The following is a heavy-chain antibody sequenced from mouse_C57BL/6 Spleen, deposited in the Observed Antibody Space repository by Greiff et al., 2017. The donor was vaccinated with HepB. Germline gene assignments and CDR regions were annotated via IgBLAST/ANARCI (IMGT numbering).Heavy chain of an antibody. CDR3: ARATTVVARGFAY. CDR1: GYAFSSYW. V-gene: IGHV1-80*01. J-gene: IGHJ3*01. D-gene: IGHD1-1*01. CDR2: IYPGDGDT. Sequence: QVQLQQSGAELVKPGASVKISCKASGYAFSSYWMNWVKQRPGKGLEWIGQIYPGDGDTNYNGKFKGKATLTADKSSSTAYMQLSSLTSEDSAVYFCARATTVVARGFAYWGQGTLVTVSA.